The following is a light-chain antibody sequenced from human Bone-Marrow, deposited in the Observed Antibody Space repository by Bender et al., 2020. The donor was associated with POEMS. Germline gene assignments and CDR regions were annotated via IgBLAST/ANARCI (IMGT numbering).Light chain of an antibody. J-gene: IGLJ3*02. CDR1: SGAVARSHY. CDR3: LLSYDGPRV. V-gene: IGLV7-46*01. CDR2: DAS. Sequence: QAVVTQEPSLTVSPGGTVTLTCGSSSGAVARSHYPFWLQQKPGQAPRTLIDDASNKHSWAPARFSGSLLGGKAALTLSGAQPEDEADYYCLLSYDGPRVFGGGTRLTVL.